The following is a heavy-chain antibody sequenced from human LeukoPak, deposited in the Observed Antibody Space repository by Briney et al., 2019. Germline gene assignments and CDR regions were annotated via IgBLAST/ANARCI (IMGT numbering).Heavy chain of an antibody. J-gene: IGHJ4*02. CDR2: ITGSGGST. CDR3: AKDKGDFWSGHHY. CDR1: GFTFSNYA. D-gene: IGHD3-3*01. V-gene: IGHV3-23*01. Sequence: GGSLRLSCAASGFTFSNYAMSWVRQAPGKGLEWISTITGSGGSTYYADSVKGRYTISRDNSKNTLYLQMSSLRAEDTAVYYCAKDKGDFWSGHHYWGQGTLVTVSS.